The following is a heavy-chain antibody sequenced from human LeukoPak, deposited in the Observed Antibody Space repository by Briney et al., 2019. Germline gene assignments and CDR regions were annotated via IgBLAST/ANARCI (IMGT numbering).Heavy chain of an antibody. D-gene: IGHD1-20*01. CDR1: GCSLPTGGLG. CDR2: IDSDDAK. V-gene: IGHV2-70*11. Sequence: RESGPALFQPTQTLTLTCTFSGCSLPTGGLGVTWVRQPPGKALEWLSRIDSDDAKYYSTSLEARLTISKDTSKNQVVLTMTSMDPVDTATYYCARMWGYNWNYIDYWGQGSLVTVSS. CDR3: ARMWGYNWNYIDY. J-gene: IGHJ4*02.